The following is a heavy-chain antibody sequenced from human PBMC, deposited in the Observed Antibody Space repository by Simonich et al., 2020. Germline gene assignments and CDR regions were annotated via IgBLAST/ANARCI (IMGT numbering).Heavy chain of an antibody. CDR3: ARASRGTWWYYYFDY. V-gene: IGHV1-18*01. J-gene: IGHJ4*02. Sequence: QVQLVQSGAEVKKPVASVTVSCKASGYTFTSYGISWVRQAPEQGLECMGWISTNKSKTNYAQKRQGRVTMTTDTSTSTAYMELRSLRSDDTAVYYCARASRGTWWYYYFDYWGQGTLVTVSS. CDR2: ISTNKSKT. CDR1: GYTFTSYG. D-gene: IGHD2-15*01.